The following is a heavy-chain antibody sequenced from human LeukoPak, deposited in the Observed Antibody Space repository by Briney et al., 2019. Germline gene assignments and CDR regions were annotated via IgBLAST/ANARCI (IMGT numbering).Heavy chain of an antibody. Sequence: GGSLRLSCVASGYTVSRHYISWVRQAPGKGLEWVSVIKSDGTTYSADSVKGRFTVSRDNSKNTLYLQMNSLRAEDTAVYYCAKPSSSGWCFDYWGQGTLVTVSS. CDR1: GYTVSRHY. CDR3: AKPSSSGWCFDY. V-gene: IGHV3-66*04. D-gene: IGHD6-19*01. J-gene: IGHJ4*02. CDR2: IKSDGTT.